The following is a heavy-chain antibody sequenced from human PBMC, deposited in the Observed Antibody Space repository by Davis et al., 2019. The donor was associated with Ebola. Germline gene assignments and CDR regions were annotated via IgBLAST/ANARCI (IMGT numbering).Heavy chain of an antibody. D-gene: IGHD6-13*01. CDR3: ARVGYSSSWYGGNWFDP. CDR2: ISAYNGNT. CDR1: GYTFTGYY. Sequence: ASVKVSCKASGYTFTGYYMHWVRQAPGQGLEWMGWISAYNGNTNYAQKLQGRVTMTTDTSTSTAYMELRSLRSDDTAVYYCARVGYSSSWYGGNWFDPWGQGTLVTVSS. J-gene: IGHJ5*02. V-gene: IGHV1-18*04.